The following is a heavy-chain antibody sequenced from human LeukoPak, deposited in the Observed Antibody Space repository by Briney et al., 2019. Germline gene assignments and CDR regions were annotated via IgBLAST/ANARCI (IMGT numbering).Heavy chain of an antibody. J-gene: IGHJ6*03. CDR3: ARTTMVRGTYYMDV. Sequence: SETLSLTCAVYGGSFSGYYWSWIRQPPGNGLEWIGEINHSGSTNYNPSLKSRVTISVDTSKNQFSLKLSSVTAADTAVYYCARTTMVRGTYYMDVWGKGTTVTISS. CDR1: GGSFSGYY. CDR2: INHSGST. D-gene: IGHD3-10*01. V-gene: IGHV4-34*01.